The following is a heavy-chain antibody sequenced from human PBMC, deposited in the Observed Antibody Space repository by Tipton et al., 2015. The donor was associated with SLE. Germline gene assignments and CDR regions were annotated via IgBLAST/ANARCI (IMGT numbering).Heavy chain of an antibody. CDR2: ISWDGGST. J-gene: IGHJ6*03. CDR3: VKESTVTTFYYYYYMDV. Sequence: SLRLSCAASGFTFDDYAMHWVRQAPGKGLEWVSLISWDGGSTYYADSVKGRFTISRDNSKNTLYLQMSSLRAEDTAVYYCVKESTVTTFYYYYYMDVWGKGTTVTVSS. CDR1: GFTFDDYA. V-gene: IGHV3-43D*04. D-gene: IGHD4-17*01.